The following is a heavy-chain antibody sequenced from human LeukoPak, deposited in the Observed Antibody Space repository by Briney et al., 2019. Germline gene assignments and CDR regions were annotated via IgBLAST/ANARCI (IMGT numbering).Heavy chain of an antibody. J-gene: IGHJ5*02. CDR2: ITRDSIYT. Sequence: GGSLRLSCAASGFTFNNYNMNWVRQTPGKGLEWVSSITRDSIYTFYADSVRGRFTISRDNTKNSLYLQMSSLRAEDTAVYYCARAMTWGQGTLVSVSS. CDR3: ARAMT. CDR1: GFTFNNYN. V-gene: IGHV3-21*01.